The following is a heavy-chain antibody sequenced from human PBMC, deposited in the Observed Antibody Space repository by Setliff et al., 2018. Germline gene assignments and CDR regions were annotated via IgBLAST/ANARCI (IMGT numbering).Heavy chain of an antibody. CDR2: IVGNGVYT. J-gene: IGHJ3*02. CDR1: GFTFSDYA. CDR3: ASGKGVAAFDM. D-gene: IGHD3-10*01. V-gene: IGHV3-11*03. Sequence: GGSLRLSCAASGFTFSDYAMSWIRQAPGKGLEWISSIVGNGVYTNYADSVKGRSTISRDNAKKSLSLQMNSLRAEDTAVYYCASGKGVAAFDMWGQGTMVTVSS.